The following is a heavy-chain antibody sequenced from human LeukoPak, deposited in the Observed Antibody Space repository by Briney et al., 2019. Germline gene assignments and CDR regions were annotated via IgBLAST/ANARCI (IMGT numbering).Heavy chain of an antibody. CDR2: IIPIFGTA. D-gene: IGHD4-17*01. CDR3: ARAVGDYGWYFDY. V-gene: IGHV1-69*13. Sequence: SVKVSCKASGYTFISYGISWVRQAPGQGLEWMGGIIPIFGTANYAQKFQGRVTITADESTSTAYMELSSLRSEDTAVYYCARAVGDYGWYFDYWGQGTLVTVSS. J-gene: IGHJ4*02. CDR1: GYTFISYG.